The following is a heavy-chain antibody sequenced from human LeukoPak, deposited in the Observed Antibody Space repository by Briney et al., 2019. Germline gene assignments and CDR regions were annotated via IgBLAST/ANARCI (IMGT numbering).Heavy chain of an antibody. CDR1: GYTFTSYG. D-gene: IGHD3-22*01. Sequence: GASVKVSCKASGYTFTSYGISWVRQAPGQGLEWMGWISAYNGNTNYAQKLQGRVTMTRDMSTSTVYMELSSLRSEDTAVYYCARDSRHYYDSSGTPHFDYWGQGTLVTVSS. CDR3: ARDSRHYYDSSGTPHFDY. J-gene: IGHJ4*02. V-gene: IGHV1-18*01. CDR2: ISAYNGNT.